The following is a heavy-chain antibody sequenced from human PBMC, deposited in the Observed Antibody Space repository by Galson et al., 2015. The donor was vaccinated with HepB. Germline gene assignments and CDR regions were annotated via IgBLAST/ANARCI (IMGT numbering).Heavy chain of an antibody. CDR3: ARLSSSWYLAFDY. D-gene: IGHD6-13*01. J-gene: IGHJ4*02. CDR2: MNPNSGNT. Sequence: SVKVSCKASGYTFTSYDINWVRQATGQGLEWMGWMNPNSGNTGYAQKFQGRVTMTRNTSISTAYLQWSSLKASDTAMYYCARLSSSWYLAFDYWGQGTLVTVSS. CDR1: GYTFTSYD. V-gene: IGHV1-8*01.